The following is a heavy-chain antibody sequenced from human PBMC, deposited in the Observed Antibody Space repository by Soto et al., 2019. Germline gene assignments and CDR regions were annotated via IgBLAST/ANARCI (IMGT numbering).Heavy chain of an antibody. CDR3: ANTVCSSTSCYGVFAFDI. V-gene: IGHV3-23*01. D-gene: IGHD2-2*01. CDR2: ISGSGGST. Sequence: EVQLLESGGGLVQPGGSLRLSCAASGFTFSSYAMSWVRPAPGKGLEWVSAISGSGGSTYYADSVKGRFTISRDNSKNKLYLKMNSLRAEDTAVYYCANTVCSSTSCYGVFAFDIWGQGTMVTVSS. J-gene: IGHJ3*02. CDR1: GFTFSSYA.